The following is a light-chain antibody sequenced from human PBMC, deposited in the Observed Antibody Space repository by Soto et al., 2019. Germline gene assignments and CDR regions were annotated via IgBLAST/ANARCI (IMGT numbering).Light chain of an antibody. J-gene: IGKJ5*01. V-gene: IGKV1-39*01. CDR3: QQSYSTPIT. CDR2: AAS. CDR1: QGIGNA. Sequence: IQMTQSPSSLSASVGARLTISGRSSQGIGNALGWYQQKPGKAPKVLIYAASNLQSGVTSRFSGSGSGTDFTTTISSLQPEDFATYYCQQSYSTPITFGQGTRLEIK.